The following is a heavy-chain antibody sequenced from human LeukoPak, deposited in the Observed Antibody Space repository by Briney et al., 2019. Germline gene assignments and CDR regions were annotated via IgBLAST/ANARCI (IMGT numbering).Heavy chain of an antibody. CDR3: ATEAPRSYYFDY. V-gene: IGHV1-46*01. CDR2: VYATGGTT. CDR1: EDTFTYYH. Sequence: GASVKVSCKASEDTFTYYHIHWVRQAPGQGVEWMGAVYATGGTTINTQNFQGRVTMTRDTSTGTVYMELSSLRFEDTAMYYCATEAPRSYYFDYWSQGILVTVSS. J-gene: IGHJ4*02.